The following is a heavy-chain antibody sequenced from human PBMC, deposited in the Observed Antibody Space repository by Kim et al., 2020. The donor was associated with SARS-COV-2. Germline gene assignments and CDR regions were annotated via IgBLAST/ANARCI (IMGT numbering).Heavy chain of an antibody. CDR3: AGRTPTRYYDILTGYYSGPGMDV. CDR2: IYYSGST. Sequence: SETLSLTCTVSSGSISSYYWSWIRQPPGKGLEWIGYIYYSGSTNYNPSLKSRVTISVDTSKNQFSLKLSSVTAADTAVYYCAGRTPTRYYDILTGYYSGPGMDVWGQGTTVTVSS. D-gene: IGHD3-9*01. J-gene: IGHJ6*02. V-gene: IGHV4-59*01. CDR1: SGSISSYY.